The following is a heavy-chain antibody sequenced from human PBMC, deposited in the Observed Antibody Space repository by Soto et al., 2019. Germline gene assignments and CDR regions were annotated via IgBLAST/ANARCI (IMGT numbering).Heavy chain of an antibody. J-gene: IGHJ6*03. CDR2: ISSSGSTI. Sequence: GGSLRLSCAASGFTFSDYYMIWIRQAPGKGLEWVSYISSSGSTIYYADSVKGRFTISRDNAKNSLYLQMNSLRAEDTAVYYCARGCSGGSCYYYYYYMDVWGKGTTVTVSS. CDR3: ARGCSGGSCYYYYYYMDV. D-gene: IGHD2-15*01. CDR1: GFTFSDYY. V-gene: IGHV3-11*01.